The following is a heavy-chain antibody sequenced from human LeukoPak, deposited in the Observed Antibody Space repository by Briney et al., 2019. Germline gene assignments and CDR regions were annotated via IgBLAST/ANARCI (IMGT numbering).Heavy chain of an antibody. CDR2: IYYSGTT. V-gene: IGHV4-39*01. CDR3: ARHGSGYYSYFDY. D-gene: IGHD3-22*01. J-gene: IGHJ4*02. CDR1: GGSITSSSYY. Sequence: KSSETLSLTCTVSGGSITSSSYYWGWIRQPPGKGLEWIGSIYYSGTTYYTPSLNSRVTISVDTSKHQFSLKLSSVTAADTAVYYCARHGSGYYSYFDYWGQGTLVTVSS.